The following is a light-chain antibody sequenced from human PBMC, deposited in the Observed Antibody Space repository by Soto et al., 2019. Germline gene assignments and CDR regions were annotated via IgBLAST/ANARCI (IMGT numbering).Light chain of an antibody. Sequence: DIQMTQSPSSVSASVGDRVTITCRASQGISNWLTWYQQKPGKAPELLIYAASILQSGVPSRFSGSGSGTDFTLTISYLQPEDFATYFCQQTNSFPYTFGQGTKLEIK. J-gene: IGKJ2*01. CDR2: AAS. CDR1: QGISNW. V-gene: IGKV1-12*01. CDR3: QQTNSFPYT.